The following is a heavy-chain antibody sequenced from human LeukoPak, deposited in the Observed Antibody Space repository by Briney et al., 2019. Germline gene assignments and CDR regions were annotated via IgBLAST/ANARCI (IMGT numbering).Heavy chain of an antibody. J-gene: IGHJ4*02. CDR2: IYPGDSDA. CDR3: ARRRDLYSGSYYPFDY. V-gene: IGHV5-51*01. D-gene: IGHD1-26*01. Sequence: GESLKISCKGSGYSFTSHWIGWVRRMPGKGLKWMGIIYPGDSDARYSPSFQGQVTISADKSISTAYLQWSSLKASDTAMYYCARRRDLYSGSYYPFDYWGQGTLVTVSS. CDR1: GYSFTSHW.